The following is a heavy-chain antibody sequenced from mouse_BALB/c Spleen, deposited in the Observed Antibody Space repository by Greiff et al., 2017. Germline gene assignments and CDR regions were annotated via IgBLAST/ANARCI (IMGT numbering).Heavy chain of an antibody. CDR2: IDPANGNT. D-gene: IGHD2-12*01. V-gene: IGHV14-3*02. CDR1: GFNIKDTY. Sequence: VQLKESGAELVKPGASVKLSCTASGFNIKDTYMHWVKQRPEQGLEWIGRIDPANGNTKYDPKFQGKATITADTSSNIAYLQLSSLTSEDTAVYYCAGGSFASYDVFDYWGQGTTLTVSS. J-gene: IGHJ2*01. CDR3: AGGSFASYDVFDY.